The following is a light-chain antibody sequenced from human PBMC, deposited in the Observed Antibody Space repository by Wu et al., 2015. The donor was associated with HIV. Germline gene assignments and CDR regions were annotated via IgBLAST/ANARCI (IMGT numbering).Light chain of an antibody. CDR2: GAS. J-gene: IGKJ1*01. V-gene: IGKV3-20*01. Sequence: EIVLTQSPGTLSLSPGERATLSCRASQSVSSYLAWYQQKPGQAPRLLIYGASNRATGIPDRFSGSGSGTDFTLTISRLEPEDFAVYYCQQYGRSPRTFGQGTKVEIK. CDR3: QQYGRSPRT. CDR1: QSVSSY.